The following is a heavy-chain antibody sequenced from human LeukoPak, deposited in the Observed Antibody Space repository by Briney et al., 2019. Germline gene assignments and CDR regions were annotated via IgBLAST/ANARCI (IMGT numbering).Heavy chain of an antibody. CDR2: ISNGRT. V-gene: IGHV4-4*08. CDR3: ARDQAHIYGYYFDP. CDR1: GDSINTYY. J-gene: IGHJ4*02. Sequence: PSETLSLTCTVSGDSINTYYWNSLRQTPGKGLEWIGHISNGRTDYNPSLKSRVIISVDTSKNQISLRLTSVTAADTALYYCARDQAHIYGYYFDPWGQGTQVLVSS. D-gene: IGHD3-10*01.